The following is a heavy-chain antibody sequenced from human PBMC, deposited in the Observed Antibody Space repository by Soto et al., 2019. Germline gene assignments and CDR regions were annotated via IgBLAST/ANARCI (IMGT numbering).Heavy chain of an antibody. V-gene: IGHV3-11*01. Sequence: GGSLRLSCAASGFTFSDYYMSWIRQAPGKGLEWVSYISSSGSTIYYADSVKGRFTISRDNAKNSLYLQMNSLRAEDTAVYYCARAGYDFWSGYYREPPTTDYWGQGTLVTVSS. CDR1: GFTFSDYY. CDR3: ARAGYDFWSGYYREPPTTDY. D-gene: IGHD3-3*01. J-gene: IGHJ4*02. CDR2: ISSSGSTI.